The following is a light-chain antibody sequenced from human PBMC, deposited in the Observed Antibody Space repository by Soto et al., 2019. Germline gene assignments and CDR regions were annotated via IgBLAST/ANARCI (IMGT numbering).Light chain of an antibody. J-gene: IGKJ5*01. Sequence: EIVLTQSPGTPSLSPGDTATLSCRASQSLSSSYLAWYQQRPGQAPRLLIYGASSRATGIPDRFSGSGSGTDFTLTISRLDPEDFAVYYCQQYGGSMTFGQGTRLEIE. CDR2: GAS. CDR1: QSLSSSY. V-gene: IGKV3-20*01. CDR3: QQYGGSMT.